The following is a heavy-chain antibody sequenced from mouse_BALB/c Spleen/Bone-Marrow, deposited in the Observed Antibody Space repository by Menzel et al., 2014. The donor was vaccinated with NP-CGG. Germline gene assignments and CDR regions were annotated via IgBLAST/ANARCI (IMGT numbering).Heavy chain of an antibody. CDR3: AAYYRCLAWFAY. D-gene: IGHD2-14*01. J-gene: IGHJ3*01. CDR1: GFHIKDTY. V-gene: IGHV14-3*02. Sequence: EVKLQESGAELVKPGASVKLSCTASGFHIKDTYMHWVKQRPEQGLEWIGRIDPANGNTKYDPKFQGKATITADTSSNTTYLQLSSLTSEDTAVYYCAAYYRCLAWFAYWGQGTLVTVSA. CDR2: IDPANGNT.